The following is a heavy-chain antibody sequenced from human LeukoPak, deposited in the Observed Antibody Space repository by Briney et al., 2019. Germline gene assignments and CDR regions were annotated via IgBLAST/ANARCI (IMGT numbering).Heavy chain of an antibody. CDR3: ARWSYSSDWYFGAFDI. CDR1: GGTFSSYA. V-gene: IGHV1-18*01. CDR2: ISTYNANT. Sequence: ASVKVSCKASGGTFSSYAISWVRQAPGQGLEWMGWISTYNANTNYAQKLQGRVTMTTDTSTRTAYMELRSLGSDDTALYYCARWSYSSDWYFGAFDIWGQGTMVTVSS. D-gene: IGHD6-19*01. J-gene: IGHJ3*02.